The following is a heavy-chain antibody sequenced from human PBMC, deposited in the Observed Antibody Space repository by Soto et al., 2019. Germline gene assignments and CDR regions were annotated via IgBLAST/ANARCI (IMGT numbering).Heavy chain of an antibody. Sequence: SETLSLTCTVSGGSISSGGYYWSWIRQHPGKGLEWIGYIHYSGSTYYNPSLKSRVTMSVDTSRNQLLLQLNSVTAADTAVYYCARESAGSHKNNWFDPWGQGTLVTVSS. CDR3: ARESAGSHKNNWFDP. CDR2: IHYSGST. CDR1: GGSISSGGYY. V-gene: IGHV4-61*08. D-gene: IGHD3-10*01. J-gene: IGHJ5*02.